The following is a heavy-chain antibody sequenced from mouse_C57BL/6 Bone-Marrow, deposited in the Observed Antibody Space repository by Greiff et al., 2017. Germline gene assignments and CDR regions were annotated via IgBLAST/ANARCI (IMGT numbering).Heavy chain of an antibody. V-gene: IGHV15-2*01. D-gene: IGHD3-2*02. CDR2: ILPSIGRT. CDR1: DSEVFPIAY. Sequence: SGSELRSPGSSVKLSCKDFDSEVFPIAYMSWVRQKPGHGFEWIGGILPSIGRTIYGEKFEDKATLDADTLSNTAYLELNSLTSEDSAIYYCARDSSGYQGDYAMDYWGQGTSVTVSS. CDR3: ARDSSGYQGDYAMDY. J-gene: IGHJ4*01.